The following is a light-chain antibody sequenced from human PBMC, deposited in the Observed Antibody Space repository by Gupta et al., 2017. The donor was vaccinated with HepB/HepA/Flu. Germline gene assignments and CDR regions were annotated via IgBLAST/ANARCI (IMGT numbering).Light chain of an antibody. CDR2: QDS. CDR3: QAWDSSTAHWV. Sequence: SYELTQPPSVSVSPGQTASITCSGDKLGDKYACWYQQKPGQSPVLVIYQDSKRPSGIPERFSGSNSGNTATLTISGTQARDEADYYCQAWDSSTAHWVFGGGTKLTVL. CDR1: KLGDKY. J-gene: IGLJ3*02. V-gene: IGLV3-1*01.